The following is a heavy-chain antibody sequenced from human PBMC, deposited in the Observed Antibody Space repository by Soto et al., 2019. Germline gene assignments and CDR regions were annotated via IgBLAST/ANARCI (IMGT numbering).Heavy chain of an antibody. V-gene: IGHV4-30-4*01. CDR3: ARRNSSGYYYFDY. J-gene: IGHJ4*02. CDR2: IYYSGST. CDR1: GGSISSGDYY. Sequence: QVQLQESGPGLVKPSQTLSLTCTVSGGSISSGDYYWSWTRQPPGKGLEWIGYIYYSGSTYYNPSLKNRVTISTDTSKNQFSLKLSSVTAADTAVYYCARRNSSGYYYFDYWGQGTLVTVSS. D-gene: IGHD3-22*01.